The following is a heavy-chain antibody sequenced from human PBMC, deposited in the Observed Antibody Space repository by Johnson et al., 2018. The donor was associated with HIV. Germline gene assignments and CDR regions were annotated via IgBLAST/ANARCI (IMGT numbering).Heavy chain of an antibody. Sequence: QVQLVESGGGSVKPGASLRLSCAASGFTFSDYYMSWIRPAPGKALAWVSYISSSCSTIYYADSVKGRFTISRDNAKNSLYLQMNSLRAEDTAVYYCARRGNWNYLKSAFDIWGQGTMVTVSS. CDR1: GFTFSDYY. CDR3: ARRGNWNYLKSAFDI. CDR2: ISSSCSTI. J-gene: IGHJ3*02. V-gene: IGHV3-11*04. D-gene: IGHD1-7*01.